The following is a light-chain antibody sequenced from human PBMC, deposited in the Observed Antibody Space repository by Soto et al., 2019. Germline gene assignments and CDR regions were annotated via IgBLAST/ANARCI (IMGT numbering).Light chain of an antibody. CDR1: QSVSSY. J-gene: IGKJ4*01. V-gene: IGKV3-11*01. CDR3: QQRSNWPLT. Sequence: EIVLTQSPVTLSLSPGERATLSCRASQSVSSYLVWYQQKPGQAPRLLIYDASNRATGIPARFSGSGSGTDFTLTISSLEPVDFAVYYCQQRSNWPLTFGGGTRVEIK. CDR2: DAS.